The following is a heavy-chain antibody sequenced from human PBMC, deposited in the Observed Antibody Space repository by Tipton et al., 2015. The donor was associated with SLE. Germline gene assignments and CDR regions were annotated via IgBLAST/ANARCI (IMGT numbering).Heavy chain of an antibody. CDR3: ARHMITGGEFDY. V-gene: IGHV4-59*08. J-gene: IGHJ4*02. CDR1: GGSISGYY. CDR2: IYYSGST. Sequence: TLSLTCTVSGGSISGYYWSWIRQPPGKGLEWIGYIYYSGSTNYKPSLKSRITISVDTSKNRFSLKLSSVTAADTAVYYCARHMITGGEFDYWGQGTLVTVSS. D-gene: IGHD3-16*01.